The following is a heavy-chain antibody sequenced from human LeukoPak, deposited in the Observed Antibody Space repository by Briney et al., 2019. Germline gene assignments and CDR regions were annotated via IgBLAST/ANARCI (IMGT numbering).Heavy chain of an antibody. CDR2: MNPNSGNT. D-gene: IGHD6-6*01. CDR1: GYTFTSYD. Sequence: ASVKVSCKASGYTFTSYDIHWVRQATGQGLEWMGWMNPNSGNTGYAQKFQGRVTMTRNTSISTAYMELSSLRSEDTAVYYCARGWKIIAARPLGYWGQGTLVTVSS. J-gene: IGHJ4*02. CDR3: ARGWKIIAARPLGY. V-gene: IGHV1-8*01.